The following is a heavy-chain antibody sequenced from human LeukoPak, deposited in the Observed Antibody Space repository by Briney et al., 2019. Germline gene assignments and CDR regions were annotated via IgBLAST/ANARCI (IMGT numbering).Heavy chain of an antibody. CDR3: ARGTYSSGWFPDY. V-gene: IGHV4-59*01. D-gene: IGHD6-19*01. Sequence: PSETLSLTCTVSGGSMINYYWSWIRQPPGQGLEWIAYIYYTGSTNYNPSLKSRVTISVDTSKNQFSLKLSSVTAADTAVYYCARGTYSSGWFPDYWGQGTLVTVSS. CDR1: GGSMINYY. CDR2: IYYTGST. J-gene: IGHJ4*02.